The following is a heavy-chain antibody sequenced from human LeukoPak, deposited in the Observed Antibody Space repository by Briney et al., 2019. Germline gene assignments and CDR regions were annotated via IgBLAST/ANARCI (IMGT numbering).Heavy chain of an antibody. V-gene: IGHV3-7*01. Sequence: GGSLRLSCVASGLSISGQWMNWVRQAPGQGLEWVANIKHDGSEEYYVDSVKGRFTISRDDGRNSVSLQMNIVRAEDTAVYYCGYTNNFYHWGQGTLVVVSS. J-gene: IGHJ4*02. CDR2: IKHDGSEE. D-gene: IGHD3-16*02. CDR1: GLSISGQW. CDR3: GYTNNFYH.